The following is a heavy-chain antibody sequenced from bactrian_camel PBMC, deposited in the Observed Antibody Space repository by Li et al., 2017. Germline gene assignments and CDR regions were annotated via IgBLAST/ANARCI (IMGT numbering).Heavy chain of an antibody. Sequence: EVQLVESGGGLVQPGGSLRLSCAASGFTGDKYDMSWVRQALGKGLEWVSGISGGGAPYYADSVKDRFNISRDNAKQTLYLQMNSLKTEDTAVYYCAAGSVVGGIYWGQGTQVTVS. D-gene: IGHD6*01. V-gene: IGHV3S40*01. CDR1: GFTGDKYD. CDR2: ISGGGAP. J-gene: IGHJ4*01. CDR3: AAGSVVGGIY.